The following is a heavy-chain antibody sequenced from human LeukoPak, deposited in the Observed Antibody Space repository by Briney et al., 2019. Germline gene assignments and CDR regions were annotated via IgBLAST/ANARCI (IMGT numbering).Heavy chain of an antibody. V-gene: IGHV4-38-2*01. D-gene: IGHD1-1*01. CDR3: ARFLGGNGLSYYGMDV. Sequence: SETLSLTCAVSGYSISSGYYWGWIRQPPGKGLEWIGSIYHDGRNYYNASLKSRVTISVDTSKNQFSLKLSSVTAADTAVYYCARFLGGNGLSYYGMDVWGKGPTVTVSS. J-gene: IGHJ6*04. CDR1: GYSISSGYY. CDR2: IYHDGRN.